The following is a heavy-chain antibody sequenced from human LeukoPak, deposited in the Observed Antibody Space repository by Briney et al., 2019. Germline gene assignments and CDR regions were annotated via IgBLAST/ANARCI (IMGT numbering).Heavy chain of an antibody. CDR2: ISYDGSNK. CDR3: AKDGRQQWLLYYFDY. V-gene: IGHV3-30*18. Sequence: GGSLRLSCATSGFIFSSYGMHWVRQAPGKGLEWVAVISYDGSNKYYAESVKGRFSISRDNSKNTLYLQINSLRAEDTAVYYCAKDGRQQWLLYYFDYWGQGTLVTVSS. CDR1: GFIFSSYG. J-gene: IGHJ4*02. D-gene: IGHD6-19*01.